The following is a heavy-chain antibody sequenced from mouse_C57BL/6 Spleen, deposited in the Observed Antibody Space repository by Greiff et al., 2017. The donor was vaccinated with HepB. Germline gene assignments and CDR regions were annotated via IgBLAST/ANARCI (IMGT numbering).Heavy chain of an antibody. CDR1: GYTFTSYW. CDR2: IDPSDSYT. D-gene: IGHD2-2*01. V-gene: IGHV1-69*01. Sequence: VQLQQPGAELVMPGASVKLSCKASGYTFTSYWMHWVKQRPEQGLEWIGEIDPSDSYTNYNQKFKGKSTLTVDKSSSTAYMQLSSLTSEDSAVYYCARSGYDWFAYWGQGTLVTVSA. J-gene: IGHJ3*01. CDR3: ARSGYDWFAY.